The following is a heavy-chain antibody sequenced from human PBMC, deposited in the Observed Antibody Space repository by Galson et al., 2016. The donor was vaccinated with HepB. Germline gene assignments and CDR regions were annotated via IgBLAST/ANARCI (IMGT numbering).Heavy chain of an antibody. D-gene: IGHD5-24*01. CDR2: IYPDDSDT. CDR3: ARREGSPRVGPFSDYYFLVV. Sequence: QSGAEVKKPGESLKISCKGSGYRFNIFWIGWVRQMPGKGLEWMGIIYPDDSDTRYSPSFQGQVTMSVDKSTSTAYLQWSSLKASDTAIYYCARREGSPRVGPFSDYYFLVVWGKGTTVTVSS. CDR1: GYRFNIFW. J-gene: IGHJ6*03. V-gene: IGHV5-51*01.